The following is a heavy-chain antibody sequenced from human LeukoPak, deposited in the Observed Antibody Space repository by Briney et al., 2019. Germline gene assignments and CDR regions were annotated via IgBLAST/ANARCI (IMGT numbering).Heavy chain of an antibody. CDR3: ARVRGYSYGGYVKYFDY. J-gene: IGHJ4*02. CDR2: INLSGTT. CDR1: GGSFSGSY. D-gene: IGHD5-18*01. Sequence: SQTLSLTCAVYGGSFSGSYWSSIRHPPGNGLEWMGEINLSGTTTYNPSLKSRVTISVDTSKNQFSLTLSSVTAADTAVYYCARVRGYSYGGYVKYFDYWGQGTLVTVSS. V-gene: IGHV4-34*01.